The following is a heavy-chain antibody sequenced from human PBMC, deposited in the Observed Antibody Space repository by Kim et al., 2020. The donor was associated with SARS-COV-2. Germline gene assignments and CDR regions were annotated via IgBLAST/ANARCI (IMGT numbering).Heavy chain of an antibody. CDR3: ARSTSRSEDWFDP. V-gene: IGHV5-51*01. Sequence: YSPSFQGQVTISADKSISTAYLQWSSLKASDTAMYYCARSTSRSEDWFDPWGQGTLVTVSS. D-gene: IGHD1-1*01. J-gene: IGHJ5*02.